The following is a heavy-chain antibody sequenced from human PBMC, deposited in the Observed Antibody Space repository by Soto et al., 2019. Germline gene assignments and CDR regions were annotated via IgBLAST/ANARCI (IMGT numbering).Heavy chain of an antibody. CDR3: AKDRTSHFWSAYFDS. Sequence: QVQLVESGGGVVQPGRSLRLSCAVSGFTFSSYARHWVRQAPGKGLEWVAVISYDGRHESYTDSVKGRFTISRDTSKNTLYLQMNSLRPEDTAVYYCAKDRTSHFWSAYFDSWGQGTLIAVSS. J-gene: IGHJ4*02. CDR1: GFTFSSYA. V-gene: IGHV3-30*04. D-gene: IGHD3-3*02. CDR2: ISYDGRHE.